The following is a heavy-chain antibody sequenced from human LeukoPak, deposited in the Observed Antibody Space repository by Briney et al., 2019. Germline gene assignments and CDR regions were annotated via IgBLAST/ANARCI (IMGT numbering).Heavy chain of an antibody. CDR3: AISTSNKDFDY. CDR2: IHRGGTT. Sequence: PGGSLRLSCGVSGLTASSIASTDYMGWVRQAPGKGLECVSVIHRGGTTNYADSVKGRFTISRDNSRNTLSLQMNSLRVEDTALYYCAISTSNKDFDYWGQGTLVSVSS. J-gene: IGHJ4*02. D-gene: IGHD2/OR15-2a*01. CDR1: GLTASSIASTDY. V-gene: IGHV3-66*02.